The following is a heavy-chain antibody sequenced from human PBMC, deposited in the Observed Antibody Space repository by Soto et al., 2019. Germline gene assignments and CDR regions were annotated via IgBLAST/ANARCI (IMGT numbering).Heavy chain of an antibody. D-gene: IGHD3-10*01. J-gene: IGHJ4*02. CDR1: GGSISSYF. V-gene: IGHV4-59*08. CDR3: ARAGGSGSYYNGPVDY. Sequence: PSETLSLTCTVSGGSISSYFWSWIRQPPGKGLEWIAYIYYSGSTNYNPSLKSRVTISVDTSKYQFSLKLSSVTAADTAVYYCARAGGSGSYYNGPVDYWGQGTLVTVSS. CDR2: IYYSGST.